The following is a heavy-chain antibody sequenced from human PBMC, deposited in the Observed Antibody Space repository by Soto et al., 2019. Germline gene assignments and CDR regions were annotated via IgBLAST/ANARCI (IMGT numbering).Heavy chain of an antibody. Sequence: EVQLVESGGGLAQPGGSLRLSCAASGFTFSSYSMNWVRQAPGKGLEWVSYISSSSGTRYYADSVKGRLTISRDNAKNSLYLQMNSLRAEDTAVYYCAREGYCSSTSCYVADAFDIWRQGTMVTVSS. V-gene: IGHV3-48*01. CDR3: AREGYCSSTSCYVADAFDI. CDR2: ISSSSGTR. J-gene: IGHJ3*02. D-gene: IGHD2-2*01. CDR1: GFTFSSYS.